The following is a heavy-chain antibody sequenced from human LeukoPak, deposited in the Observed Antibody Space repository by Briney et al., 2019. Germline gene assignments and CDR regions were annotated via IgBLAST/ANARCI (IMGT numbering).Heavy chain of an antibody. Sequence: GGSLRLSCAASGFTFSTYWMSWVRQAPGKVLEWVANIKQDGSEQYYVDSVKGRFTISRDNAKNSLYLQMDSLRVEDTAVYYCARGHPVGDDPWGQGTLVTVSS. J-gene: IGHJ5*02. CDR3: ARGHPVGDDP. CDR1: GFTFSTYW. D-gene: IGHD1-26*01. CDR2: IKQDGSEQ. V-gene: IGHV3-7*01.